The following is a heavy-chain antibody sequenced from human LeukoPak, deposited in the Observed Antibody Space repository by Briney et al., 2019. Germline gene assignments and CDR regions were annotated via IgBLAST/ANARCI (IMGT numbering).Heavy chain of an antibody. CDR3: ARAGYDFWSGYYSPGDYYYYMDV. CDR1: GYTFTSYD. J-gene: IGHJ6*03. Sequence: ASVKVSCKASGYTFTSYDINWVRQATGQGLEWMGWMNPNSGNTGYAQKFQGRVTITRNTSISTAYMELSSLRSEDTAVYYCARAGYDFWSGYYSPGDYYYYMDVWGKGTTVTVSS. CDR2: MNPNSGNT. V-gene: IGHV1-8*03. D-gene: IGHD3-3*01.